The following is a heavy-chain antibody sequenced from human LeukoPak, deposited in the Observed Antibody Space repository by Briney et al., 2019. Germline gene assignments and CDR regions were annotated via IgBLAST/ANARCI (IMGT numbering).Heavy chain of an antibody. CDR1: GFTLSNYA. V-gene: IGHV3-30*04. Sequence: GRSLRLSCAASGFTLSNYAMHWVRQAPGKGLEWVAIITYDGSNKDYADVVKGRFTISRDNSKNTLYLQMNSLRAEDTALYYCARDGYFGSDSVTGAGALGDYYMDVWGKGTTVTVSS. J-gene: IGHJ6*03. CDR3: ARDGYFGSDSVTGAGALGDYYMDV. CDR2: ITYDGSNK. D-gene: IGHD3-9*01.